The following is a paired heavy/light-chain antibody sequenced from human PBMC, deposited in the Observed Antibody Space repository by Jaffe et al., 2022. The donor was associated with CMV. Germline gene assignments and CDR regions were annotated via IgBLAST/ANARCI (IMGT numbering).Light chain of an antibody. CDR3: QQSYSFPYT. Sequence: DIQMTQSPSSLSASVGDRITITCRASQSISNYLNWYQQKPGKAPKLLMYAASSLQSGVPSRFSGSGSGTDFTLTISSLQPEDSATYYCQQSYSFPYTFGQGTKLEIK. V-gene: IGKV1-39*01. J-gene: IGKJ2*01. CDR1: QSISNY. CDR2: AAS.
Heavy chain of an antibody. CDR1: GYTFNRNG. V-gene: IGHV1-18*01. CDR2: ISAYNGNT. CDR3: AREEYVSSGYYTRYFDY. J-gene: IGHJ4*02. D-gene: IGHD3-22*01. Sequence: QVQLVQSGTEVKKPGASVKVSCKASGYTFNRNGISWVRQAPGQGLEWVGWISAYNGNTNYAQNLQGRVTLTIDTSTSTAYMELRSLRSDDTAVYYCAREEYVSSGYYTRYFDYRGQGTLVTVSA.